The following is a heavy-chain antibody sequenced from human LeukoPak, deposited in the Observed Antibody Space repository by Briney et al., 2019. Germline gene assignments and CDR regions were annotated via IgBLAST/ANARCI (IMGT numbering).Heavy chain of an antibody. J-gene: IGHJ4*02. Sequence: SQTLSLTCAISGGSVSSNTAAWYWIRQSPSRGLEWLGRTYYRSNWYTDYAVSVKSRITINPDTSKNQVSLQLNSMTPEDTAVYYCADLRNDYWGQGTLVTVSS. CDR1: GGSVSSNTAA. V-gene: IGHV6-1*01. CDR3: ADLRNDY. CDR2: TYYRSNWYT.